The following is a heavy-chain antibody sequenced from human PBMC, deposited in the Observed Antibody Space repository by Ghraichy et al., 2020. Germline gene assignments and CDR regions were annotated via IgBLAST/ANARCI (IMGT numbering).Heavy chain of an antibody. CDR3: ARGRDIVVVVAAFDP. J-gene: IGHJ5*02. CDR2: ISSSSSYI. Sequence: GESLNISCAASGFTFSSYSMNWVRQAPGKGLEWVSSISSSSSYIYYADSVKGRFTISRDNAKNSLYLQMNSLRAEDTAVYYCARGRDIVVVVAAFDPWGQGTLVTVSS. V-gene: IGHV3-21*01. D-gene: IGHD2-15*01. CDR1: GFTFSSYS.